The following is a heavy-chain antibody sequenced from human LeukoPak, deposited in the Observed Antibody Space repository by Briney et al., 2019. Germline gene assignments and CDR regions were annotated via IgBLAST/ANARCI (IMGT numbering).Heavy chain of an antibody. V-gene: IGHV4-39*01. CDR3: ARDTFDI. CDR1: GGSISSSSYY. CDR2: IYYSGST. J-gene: IGHJ3*02. Sequence: SETLSLTCTVSGGSISSSSYYWGWIRQPPGKGLEWIGSIYYSGSTYYNPSLKSRVTISVDTSKNQFSLKLSSVTAADTAVYYCARDTFDIWGPGSMVTVSS.